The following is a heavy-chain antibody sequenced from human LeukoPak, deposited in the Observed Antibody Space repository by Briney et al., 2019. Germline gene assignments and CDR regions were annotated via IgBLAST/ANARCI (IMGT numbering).Heavy chain of an antibody. J-gene: IGHJ4*02. V-gene: IGHV3-30*03. Sequence: GGSLRLSCAASGFAFSSYGMHWVRQAPGKGLEWVAVISYDGSNKYYADSVKGRFTISRDNSKNTLYLQMNSLRAEDTAVYYCARDKSSSTNLLDYWGQGTLVTVSS. CDR3: ARDKSSSTNLLDY. CDR1: GFAFSSYG. CDR2: ISYDGSNK. D-gene: IGHD2-2*01.